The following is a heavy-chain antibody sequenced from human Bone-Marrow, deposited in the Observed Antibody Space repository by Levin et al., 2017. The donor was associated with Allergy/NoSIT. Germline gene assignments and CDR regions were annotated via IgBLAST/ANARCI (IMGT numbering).Heavy chain of an antibody. D-gene: IGHD3-10*01. V-gene: IGHV3-53*01. CDR2: IYSGGGT. J-gene: IGHJ4*02. CDR3: ARGWNGSGAY. Sequence: PRASVKVSCAVSGFTVSNNFMNWVRQAPGKGLEWVSLIYSGGGTYYADSVKGRFTISRDSSSNTLYLQMNSLRAEDTAIYYCARGWNGSGAYWGQGTMVTVSS. CDR1: GFTVSNNF.